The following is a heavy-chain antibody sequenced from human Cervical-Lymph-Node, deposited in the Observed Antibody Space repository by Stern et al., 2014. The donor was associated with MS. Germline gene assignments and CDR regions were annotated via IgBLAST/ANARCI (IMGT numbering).Heavy chain of an antibody. CDR3: AKEREIVVTVAAPGWFDR. CDR1: GGITFKKYA. V-gene: IGHV3-23*04. CDR2: ISSSGGDT. Sequence: EVQLVESGGGVVQPGGSLRLSCQASGGITFKKYAMNWGRQAPGKGLEWVAGISSSGGDTFYADSVKGRFPISRDNSKNTLYLQMNSLTVDATALYSCAKEREIVVTVAAPGWFDRWGQGTLVTASS. J-gene: IGHJ5*02. D-gene: IGHD2-15*01.